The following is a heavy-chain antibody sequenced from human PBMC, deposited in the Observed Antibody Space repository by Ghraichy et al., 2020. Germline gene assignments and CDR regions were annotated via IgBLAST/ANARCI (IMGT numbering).Heavy chain of an antibody. Sequence: GGSLRLSCAASGFTFISYAMTWDRQAPGKGLEWVSAISGSGGSIYYADSVKGRFTISRDNSKNMLYLQMNSLSAEDTAVYYCAKGGNYYYYYGMDVWGQGTTVTVSS. J-gene: IGHJ6*02. CDR3: AKGGNYYYYYGMDV. CDR2: ISGSGGSI. CDR1: GFTFISYA. D-gene: IGHD3-16*01. V-gene: IGHV3-23*01.